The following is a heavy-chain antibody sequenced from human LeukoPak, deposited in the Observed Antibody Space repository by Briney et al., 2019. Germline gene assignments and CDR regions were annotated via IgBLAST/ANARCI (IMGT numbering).Heavy chain of an antibody. V-gene: IGHV4-59*01. D-gene: IGHD6-19*01. J-gene: IGHJ6*03. CDR3: ARGDSRGHYYYYMDV. Sequence: SETLSLTCTVSGGSISSYYWSWIRQPPGKGLEWIGYIYYSGSTNYNPSLKSRVTISVDTSKNQFSLKLSSVTAADTAVYYCARGDSRGHYYYYMDVWGKGTTVTVSS. CDR2: IYYSGST. CDR1: GGSISSYY.